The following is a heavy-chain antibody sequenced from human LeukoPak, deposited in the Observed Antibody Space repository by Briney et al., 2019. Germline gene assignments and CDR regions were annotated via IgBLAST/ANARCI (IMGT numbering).Heavy chain of an antibody. CDR1: GGSISSGSYY. D-gene: IGHD2-2*01. CDR3: ARSLVVVVPAADVYYYYYYMDV. CDR2: IYTSGST. J-gene: IGHJ6*03. V-gene: IGHV4-61*02. Sequence: SETLSLTCTVSGGSISSGSYYWSWIRQPAGKGLEWIGRIYTSGSTNYNPSLKSRVTISVDTSKNQFSLKLSSVTAADTAVYYCARSLVVVVPAADVYYYYYYMDVWGKGTTVTVSS.